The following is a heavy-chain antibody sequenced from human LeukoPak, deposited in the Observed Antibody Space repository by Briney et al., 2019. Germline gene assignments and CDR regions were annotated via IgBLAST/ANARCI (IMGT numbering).Heavy chain of an antibody. V-gene: IGHV3-23*01. Sequence: GGSLRLSCAASGFTFSSYGMSWVRQAPGKGLEWVSSIDYDGGSGHYADSVKGRFTISRDNSNNTLFLHLNSLRGEDTAVYYCTRNSGWYGLSWGQGTLVTVSS. CDR3: TRNSGWYGLS. D-gene: IGHD6-19*01. CDR2: IDYDGGSG. J-gene: IGHJ1*01. CDR1: GFTFSSYG.